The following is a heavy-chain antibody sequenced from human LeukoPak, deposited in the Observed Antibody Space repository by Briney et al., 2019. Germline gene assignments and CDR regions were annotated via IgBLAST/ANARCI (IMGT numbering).Heavy chain of an antibody. CDR3: ARVSIFGVVTDYGMDV. Sequence: ASVKVSCKASGYTFSKYYIHWVRQAPGQGLEWMGVINPSEGSTTYAQRFQGRVTMTRDTSTSTVYMELSSLRSEDTAVYYCARVSIFGVVTDYGMDVWGQGTTVTVSS. J-gene: IGHJ6*02. CDR1: GYTFSKYY. CDR2: INPSEGST. V-gene: IGHV1-46*01. D-gene: IGHD3-3*01.